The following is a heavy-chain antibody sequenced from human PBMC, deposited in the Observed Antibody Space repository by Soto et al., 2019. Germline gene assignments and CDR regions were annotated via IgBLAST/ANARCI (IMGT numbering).Heavy chain of an antibody. CDR1: GYIFTTYW. Sequence: GESLKIFCKGSGYIFTTYWIGWVRQMPGKGLEWMGIIYPGDSDTRYSPSFQGQVTISADKSISTAYLQWSNLKASDTAMYYCASTLHHAVAIPPMDDAFDIWGQGTMVTVSS. D-gene: IGHD3-10*01. CDR2: IYPGDSDT. J-gene: IGHJ3*02. V-gene: IGHV5-51*01. CDR3: ASTLHHAVAIPPMDDAFDI.